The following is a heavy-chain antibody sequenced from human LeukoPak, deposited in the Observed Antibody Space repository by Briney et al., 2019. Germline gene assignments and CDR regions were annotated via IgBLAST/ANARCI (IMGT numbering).Heavy chain of an antibody. Sequence: PSETLSLTCTVSGYSISSGYYWGWIRQPPGKGLEWIGSIYHSGSTYYNPSLKSRVTISVDTSKNQFSLKLSSVTAADTAVYYCLVGPTGYDYWGQGTLVTVSS. CDR2: IYHSGST. V-gene: IGHV4-38-2*02. J-gene: IGHJ4*02. CDR3: LVGPTGYDY. CDR1: GYSISSGYY. D-gene: IGHD2-15*01.